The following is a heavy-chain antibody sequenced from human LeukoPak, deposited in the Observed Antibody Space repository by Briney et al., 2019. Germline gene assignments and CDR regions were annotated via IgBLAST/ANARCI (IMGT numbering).Heavy chain of an antibody. CDR3: ARSTPDIVVVVDATNDAFDI. CDR2: IIPIFGTA. Sequence: ASVKVSCKASGGTFSSYAISWVRQAPGQGLEWMGRIIPIFGTANYAQKFQGRVTITTDESTSTAYMELSSLRSEDTAVYYCARSTPDIVVVVDATNDAFDIWGQGTMVTVSS. V-gene: IGHV1-69*05. J-gene: IGHJ3*02. CDR1: GGTFSSYA. D-gene: IGHD2-15*01.